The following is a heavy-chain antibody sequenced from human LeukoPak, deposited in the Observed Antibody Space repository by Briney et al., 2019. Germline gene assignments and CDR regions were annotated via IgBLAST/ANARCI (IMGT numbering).Heavy chain of an antibody. CDR2: FQSKTDGGTT. D-gene: IGHD1-1*01. CDR1: GFSFTNAW. Sequence: GGSLSLSCAAFGFSFTNAWMSGVRQAPGEGLEWVGRFQSKTDGGTTDYDAPVKCRFSISSDDSKNTLYLQMNSLKTEDTAVYYCTTDIISYNWERIFDYWGQGTLVTVSS. CDR3: TTDIISYNWERIFDY. J-gene: IGHJ4*02. V-gene: IGHV3-15*01.